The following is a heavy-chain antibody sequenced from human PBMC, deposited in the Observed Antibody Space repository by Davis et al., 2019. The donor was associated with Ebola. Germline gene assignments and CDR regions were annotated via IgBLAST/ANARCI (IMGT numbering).Heavy chain of an antibody. V-gene: IGHV3-11*06. Sequence: PGGSLRLSCAASGFSLSDYYMSWIRQAPGKGQEWVSYISISSGFTNYADSVKGRFTIPRDNAKYSLYLQMNSLRAEDTAVYYCARGPRKMATTNFDYWGQGTLVTVSS. D-gene: IGHD5-24*01. J-gene: IGHJ4*02. CDR2: ISISSGFT. CDR3: ARGPRKMATTNFDY. CDR1: GFSLSDYY.